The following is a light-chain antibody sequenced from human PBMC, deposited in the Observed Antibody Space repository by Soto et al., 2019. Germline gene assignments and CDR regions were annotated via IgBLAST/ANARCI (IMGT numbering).Light chain of an antibody. V-gene: IGLV2-14*03. Sequence: QSVLTQPASVSGSPGQSITISCTGTSSDVGGYNYVSWYQHHPGKAPKLMIYDVSDRPSGVSNRFSGSKSGNTASLTISALQAEDEADYYCTSYTGTSPHVVFGGGTKLTVL. CDR1: SSDVGGYNY. CDR2: DVS. J-gene: IGLJ2*01. CDR3: TSYTGTSPHVV.